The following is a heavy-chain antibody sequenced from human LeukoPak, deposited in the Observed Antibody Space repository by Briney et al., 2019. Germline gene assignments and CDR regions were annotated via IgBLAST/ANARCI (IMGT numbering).Heavy chain of an antibody. D-gene: IGHD3-22*01. CDR3: ARYYYESSGYYVLDY. Sequence: SETLSLTCTVSGGSISSYYWSWIRQPPGKGLEWIGYIYYSGSTNYNPSLKSRVTISADTSRNQFSLKLSSLTAADTAVYYCARYYYESSGYYVLDYWGQGTLVTVSS. J-gene: IGHJ4*02. V-gene: IGHV4-59*01. CDR1: GGSISSYY. CDR2: IYYSGST.